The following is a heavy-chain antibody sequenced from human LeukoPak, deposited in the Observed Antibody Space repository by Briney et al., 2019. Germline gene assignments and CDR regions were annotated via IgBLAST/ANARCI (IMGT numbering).Heavy chain of an antibody. D-gene: IGHD2-15*01. CDR2: IYDMGGT. V-gene: IGHV4-59*12. Sequence: SETLSLTCTVSGASISSYYCHWIRQSPGKGLEWIGSIYDMGGTQNNPSLRSRVTMSVDTSKNQFSLKLSSVTAADTAVYYCARGHCSGGSCYFLDYWGQGTLVTVSS. J-gene: IGHJ4*02. CDR3: ARGHCSGGSCYFLDY. CDR1: GASISSYY.